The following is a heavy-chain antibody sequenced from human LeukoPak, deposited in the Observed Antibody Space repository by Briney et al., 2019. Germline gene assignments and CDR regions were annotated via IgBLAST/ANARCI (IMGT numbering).Heavy chain of an antibody. CDR3: ARFRCSSTSCYRGAFDI. CDR1: GFTFSSYS. V-gene: IGHV3-21*01. D-gene: IGHD2-2*01. CDR2: ISSSSSSYI. J-gene: IGHJ3*02. Sequence: GGSLRLSCAASGFTFSSYSMNWVRQAPGKGLEWVSSISSSSSSYIYYADSVKGRFTISRDNAKNSLYLQMNSLRAEDTAVYYCARFRCSSTSCYRGAFDIWGQGTMVTVSS.